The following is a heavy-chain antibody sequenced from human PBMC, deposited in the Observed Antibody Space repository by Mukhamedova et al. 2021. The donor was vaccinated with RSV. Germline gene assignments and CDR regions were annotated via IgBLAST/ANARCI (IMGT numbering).Heavy chain of an antibody. CDR3: ARDARGSGWYENFYY. Sequence: VRQAPGQRLEWMGWINAGNGNTKYSQKFQGRVTITRDTSASTAYMELSSLRSEDTAVYYCARDARGSGWYENFYYWGQGTLVTVS. D-gene: IGHD6-19*01. J-gene: IGHJ4*02. CDR2: INAGNGNT. V-gene: IGHV1-3*01.